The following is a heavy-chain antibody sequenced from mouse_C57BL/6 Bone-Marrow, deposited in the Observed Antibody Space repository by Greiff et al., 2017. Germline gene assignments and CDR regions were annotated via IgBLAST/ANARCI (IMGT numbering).Heavy chain of an antibody. Sequence: VQLQQSGPELVKPGASVKFSCKASGYTFPSYDINWVKQRPGQGLEWIGWIYPRDGSSKYNEKFKGKATLTVDTSSSTAYMELHSRTSEDSAVYFCARLEFDGSSGDWYFDVWGTGTTVTVSS. V-gene: IGHV1-85*01. CDR2: IYPRDGSS. CDR3: ARLEFDGSSGDWYFDV. D-gene: IGHD1-1*01. J-gene: IGHJ1*03. CDR1: GYTFPSYD.